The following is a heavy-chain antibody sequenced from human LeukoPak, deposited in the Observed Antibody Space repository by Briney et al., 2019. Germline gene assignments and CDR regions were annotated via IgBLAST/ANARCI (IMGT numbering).Heavy chain of an antibody. CDR2: VYYTGSYTGTT. V-gene: IGHV4-39*01. CDR3: ARNSGSYRYFDY. D-gene: IGHD1-26*01. Sequence: SETLSLTCRVSDGSIRSDSFYWGWIRQPPGKGLEWLGSVYYTGSYTGTTYHNPSLESRVTVSVDKSKNQFSLKLSSVTAADTAVYYCARNSGSYRYFDYWGQGTLVTVSS. J-gene: IGHJ4*02. CDR1: DGSIRSDSFY.